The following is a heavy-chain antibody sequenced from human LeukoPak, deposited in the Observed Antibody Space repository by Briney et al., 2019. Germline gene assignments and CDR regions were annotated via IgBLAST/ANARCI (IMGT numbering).Heavy chain of an antibody. D-gene: IGHD1-1*01. V-gene: IGHV4-34*01. J-gene: IGHJ5*02. CDR3: ARAPTGTGGWNWFDP. Sequence: SETLSLTCAVYGGSFSGYYWSWIRQPPGKGLEWIGEINHSGSTNYNPSLKSRVTMSVDTSKNQFSLKLSSVTAADTAVYYCARAPTGTGGWNWFDPWGQGTLVTVSS. CDR1: GGSFSGYY. CDR2: INHSGST.